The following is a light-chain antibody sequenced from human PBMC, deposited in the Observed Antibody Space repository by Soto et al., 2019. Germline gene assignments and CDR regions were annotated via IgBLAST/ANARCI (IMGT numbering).Light chain of an antibody. CDR3: SSYTSSRAYV. CDR2: EVS. V-gene: IGLV2-14*01. CDR1: SSDVGGYNY. Sequence: QSALTQPASVSGSPGQSITISCTGTSSDVGGYNYVSWYQQQSGKAPKLMIHEVSNRPSGVSSRFSGSKSDNTASLTISGLQAEDEADYYCSSYTSSRAYVFGIGTKLTVL. J-gene: IGLJ1*01.